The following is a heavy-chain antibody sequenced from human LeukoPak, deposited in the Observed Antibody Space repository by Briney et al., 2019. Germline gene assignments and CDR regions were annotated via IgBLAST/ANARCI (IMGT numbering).Heavy chain of an antibody. D-gene: IGHD3-3*01. CDR1: GYTFTSYG. CDR3: ARDAGITIFGVVSNYYGMDV. J-gene: IGHJ6*02. V-gene: IGHV1-18*01. CDR2: ISAYNGNT. Sequence: ASVMVSCKASGYTFTSYGISWVRQAPGQGLEWMGWISAYNGNTNYAQKLQGRVTMTTDTSTSTAYMELRSLRSDDTAVYYCARDAGITIFGVVSNYYGMDVWGQGTTVTVSS.